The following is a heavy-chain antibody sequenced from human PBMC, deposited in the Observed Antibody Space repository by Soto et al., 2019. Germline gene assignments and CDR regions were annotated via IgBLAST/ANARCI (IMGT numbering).Heavy chain of an antibody. D-gene: IGHD3-3*01. CDR2: ISDNANNT. J-gene: IGHJ4*02. V-gene: IGHV3-23*01. CDR3: AKGAYYDFWSGYSAFDY. CDR1: GLTFNNYV. Sequence: PGGSLRLSCEVSGLTFNNYVMSWVRHTPGKGLEWVSAISDNANNTYYADSVKGRFTISRDNSKNTLYLQMNNLRAEDTAIYYCAKGAYYDFWSGYSAFDYWGQGALVTVSS.